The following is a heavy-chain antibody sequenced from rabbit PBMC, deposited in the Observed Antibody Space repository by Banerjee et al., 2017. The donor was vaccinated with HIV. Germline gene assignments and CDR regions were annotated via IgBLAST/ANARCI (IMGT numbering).Heavy chain of an antibody. D-gene: IGHD2-1*01. Sequence: QEQLVESGGGLVQPEGSLTLTCTASGFSFSSNVMCWVRQAPGKGLEWIGCIYTGDGSAYYASWAKGRFTISRHNAQNTLYLQLNSLTAADTATYFCVRDRANIGGDYGPYYFDLWGQGTLVTVS. CDR2: IYTGDGSA. J-gene: IGHJ4*01. CDR1: GFSFSSNV. V-gene: IGHV1S47*01. CDR3: VRDRANIGGDYGPYYFDL.